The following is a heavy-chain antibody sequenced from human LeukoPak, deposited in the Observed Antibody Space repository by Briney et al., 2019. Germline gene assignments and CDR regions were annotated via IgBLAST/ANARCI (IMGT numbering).Heavy chain of an antibody. CDR3: ARDAIAALPSSFDF. D-gene: IGHD6-13*01. CDR1: GYTFTSYG. Sequence: ASVKVSCKASGYTFTSYGISWVRQAPGQGLEWMGWISAYNGDSKYAQKFQGRVTMTTDTSTSTAYMELRSLTSGDTAIYYCARDAIAALPSSFDFWGQGTLIIVSS. V-gene: IGHV1-18*01. CDR2: ISAYNGDS. J-gene: IGHJ4*02.